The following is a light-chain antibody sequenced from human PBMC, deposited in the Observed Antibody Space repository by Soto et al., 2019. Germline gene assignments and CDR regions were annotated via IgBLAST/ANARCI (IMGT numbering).Light chain of an antibody. Sequence: QLVLTQSPSASASLGPPAKLTGPLSSGNTSSAIAWHQQQPEKGPRYLMKLNSDGSHSKGDGIPDRFSGSSSGAERYLTISSLQSEDEADYYCQTWGTGIHVFGTGTKVTVL. CDR3: QTWGTGIHV. V-gene: IGLV4-69*01. J-gene: IGLJ1*01. CDR2: LNSDGSH. CDR1: SGNTSSA.